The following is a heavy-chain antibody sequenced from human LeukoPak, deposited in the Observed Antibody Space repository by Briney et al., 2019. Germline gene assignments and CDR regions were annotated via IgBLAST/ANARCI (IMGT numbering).Heavy chain of an antibody. V-gene: IGHV1-69*06. J-gene: IGHJ4*02. D-gene: IGHD1-26*01. CDR2: IIPIFGAA. Sequence: ASVKVSCKASGGTFSSYAISWVRQAPGQGLEWMGRIIPIFGAANYAQKFQGRVTITADKSTSTAYMELSSLRSDDTAVYYCARVTGSIDYWGQGTLVTVSS. CDR1: GGTFSSYA. CDR3: ARVTGSIDY.